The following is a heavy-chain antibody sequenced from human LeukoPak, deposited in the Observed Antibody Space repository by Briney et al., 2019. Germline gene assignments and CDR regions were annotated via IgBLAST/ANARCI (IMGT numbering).Heavy chain of an antibody. CDR1: GFTFSSYE. Sequence: GGALPLSCAASGFTFSSYERNGVGQPPGRGGEGVSYISSSGSTIYYADSVKGRFTISRDNAKNSLYLQMNSLRAEDTALYYCAGGSSGYFYYWGQGTLVTVSS. D-gene: IGHD3-22*01. V-gene: IGHV3-48*03. CDR3: AGGSSGYFYY. J-gene: IGHJ4*02. CDR2: ISSSGSTI.